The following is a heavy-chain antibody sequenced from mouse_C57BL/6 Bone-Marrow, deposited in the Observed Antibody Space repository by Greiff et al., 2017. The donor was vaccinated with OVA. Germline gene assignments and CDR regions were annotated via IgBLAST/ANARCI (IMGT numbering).Heavy chain of an antibody. Sequence: EVQLVESGGGLVKPGGSLKLPCAASGFTFSSYAMSWVRQTPEKRLEWVATISDGGSYTYYPDNVKGRFTISRDNAKNNLYLQMSHLKSEDTAMYYCAGLQTAQATPAWFAYWGQGTLVTVSA. CDR1: GFTFSSYA. CDR2: ISDGGSYT. V-gene: IGHV5-4*01. CDR3: AGLQTAQATPAWFAY. J-gene: IGHJ3*01. D-gene: IGHD3-2*02.